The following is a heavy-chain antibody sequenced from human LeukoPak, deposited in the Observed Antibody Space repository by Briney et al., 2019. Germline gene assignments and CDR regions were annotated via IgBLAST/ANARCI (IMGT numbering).Heavy chain of an antibody. J-gene: IGHJ4*02. CDR2: ISGSGGST. V-gene: IGHV3-23*01. D-gene: IGHD7-27*01. CDR3: AKDQLNWVVFDY. CDR1: GFTFSSYA. Sequence: GGSLRLSCVASGFTFSSYAMSWVRQAPGKGLEWVSAISGSGGSTYYADSVKGRFTISRDNSKNTLYLQRNSLRAEDTAVYYCAKDQLNWVVFDYWGQGTLVTVSS.